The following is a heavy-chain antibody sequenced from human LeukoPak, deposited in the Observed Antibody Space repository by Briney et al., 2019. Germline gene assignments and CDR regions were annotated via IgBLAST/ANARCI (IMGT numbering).Heavy chain of an antibody. Sequence: GGSLRLSCAASGFTFSSYWMSWVRQAPGKGLEWVANMKYDGSENDYVDSVKGRFTISRDNAKNSLYLQMNSLRAEDTAVYYCARDIAAAGLFFDYWGQGTLFTVSS. CDR2: MKYDGSEN. D-gene: IGHD6-13*01. J-gene: IGHJ4*02. V-gene: IGHV3-7*01. CDR1: GFTFSSYW. CDR3: ARDIAAAGLFFDY.